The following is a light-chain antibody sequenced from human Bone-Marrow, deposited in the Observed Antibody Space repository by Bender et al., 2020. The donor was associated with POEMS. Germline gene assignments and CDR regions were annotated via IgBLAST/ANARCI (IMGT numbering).Light chain of an antibody. CDR3: CSYASFTTVK. Sequence: QSALTQPASVSGSPGQSITISCTGSSSDVGSSDFVSWYQQHPGKAPKLIIYEARKRPSDISPRFSGSTSDTTASLTISGLQPEDEADYYCCSYASFTTVKLGGGTKLTVL. V-gene: IGLV2-23*01. CDR2: EAR. CDR1: SSDVGSSDF. J-gene: IGLJ2*01.